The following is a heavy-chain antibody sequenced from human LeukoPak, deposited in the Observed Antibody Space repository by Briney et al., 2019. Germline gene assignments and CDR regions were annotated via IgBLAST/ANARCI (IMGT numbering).Heavy chain of an antibody. J-gene: IGHJ4*02. V-gene: IGHV1-69*05. CDR3: ARAYRQLGYSSGYRLDY. CDR1: GGTFSTYT. Sequence: ASVKVSCKASGGTFSTYTINWVRQAPGQGLEWMGGTIPIFGTANYAQKLQGRVTMTTDTSTSTAYMELRSLRSDDTAVYYCARAYRQLGYSSGYRLDYWGQGTLVTVSS. CDR2: TIPIFGTA. D-gene: IGHD6-25*01.